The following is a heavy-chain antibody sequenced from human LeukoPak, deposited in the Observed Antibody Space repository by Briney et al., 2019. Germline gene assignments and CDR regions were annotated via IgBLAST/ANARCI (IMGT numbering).Heavy chain of an antibody. D-gene: IGHD2-15*01. J-gene: IGHJ5*02. CDR3: ARALGYCSGGSCTRGYNWFDP. V-gene: IGHV4-59*05. CDR1: DGSMNLYFGN. Sequence: SQTLSLTCTVSDGSMNLYFGNWNWIRQPPGKGLEWIGSIYFGGSTYYNPSLKSRVTISVDTSMNQFSLKLSFVTTADTAVYYCARALGYCSGGSCTRGYNWFDPWGQGTLVTVSS. CDR2: IYFGGST.